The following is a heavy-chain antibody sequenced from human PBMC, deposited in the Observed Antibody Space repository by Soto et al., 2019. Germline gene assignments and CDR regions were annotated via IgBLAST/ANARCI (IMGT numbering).Heavy chain of an antibody. CDR3: AKFRFIVVVAAATDALDT. J-gene: IGHJ3*02. CDR1: GFTFSSYA. Sequence: GGSLRLSCAASGFTFSSYAMSWVRQAPGKGLEWVSAISGSGGSTYYADSVKGRFTISRDNSKNTLYLQMNSPRAEDTAVYYCAKFRFIVVVAAATDALDTWGQGTMVPVSS. D-gene: IGHD2-2*01. V-gene: IGHV3-23*01. CDR2: ISGSGGST.